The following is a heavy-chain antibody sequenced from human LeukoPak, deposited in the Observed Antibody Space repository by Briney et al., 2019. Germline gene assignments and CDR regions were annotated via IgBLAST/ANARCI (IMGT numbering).Heavy chain of an antibody. V-gene: IGHV3-7*01. CDR1: GFTFSSYW. CDR3: ARVQYVSPQLVRFVLGMDV. CDR2: IKQDGSEK. D-gene: IGHD6-13*01. J-gene: IGHJ6*02. Sequence: GGSLRLSCAASGFTFSSYWMSWVRQAPGKGLEWVANIKQDGSEKYYVDSVKGRFTISRDNAKNSLYLQMNSLRAEDTAVYYCARVQYVSPQLVRFVLGMDVWGQGTTVTVSS.